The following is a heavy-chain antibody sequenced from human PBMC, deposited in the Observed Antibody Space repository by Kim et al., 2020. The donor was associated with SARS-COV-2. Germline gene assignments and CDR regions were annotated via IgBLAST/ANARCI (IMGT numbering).Heavy chain of an antibody. CDR3: ARDSLYGYVLGWYFDL. Sequence: GGSLRLSCAASGFTFSSYSMNWVRQAPGKGLEWVSSISSSSSYIYYADSVKGRFTISRDNAKNSLYLQMNSLRAEDTAVYYCARDSLYGYVLGWYFDLWGRGTLVTVSS. D-gene: IGHD5-18*01. CDR1: GFTFSSYS. J-gene: IGHJ2*01. V-gene: IGHV3-21*01. CDR2: ISSSSSYI.